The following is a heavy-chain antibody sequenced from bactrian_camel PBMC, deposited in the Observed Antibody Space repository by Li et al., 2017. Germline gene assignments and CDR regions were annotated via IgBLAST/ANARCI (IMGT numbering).Heavy chain of an antibody. Sequence: VQLVESGGGLVQPGGSLRLSCAASGFTFSNYWMYWVRQAPGKGLEWVCSIYTGGESTWYADSVMGRFTISKDNAKNTLYLQINSLKPEDTALYYCATTIVVFTTTSYEYNDWGQGTQVTVS. CDR2: IYTGGEST. D-gene: IGHD2*01. V-gene: IGHV3S19*01. J-gene: IGHJ4*01. CDR3: ATTIVVFTTTSYEYND. CDR1: GFTFSNYW.